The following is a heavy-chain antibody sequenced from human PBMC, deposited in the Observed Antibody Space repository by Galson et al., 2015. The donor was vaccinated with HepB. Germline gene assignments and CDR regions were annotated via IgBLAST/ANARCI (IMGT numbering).Heavy chain of an antibody. Sequence: SVKVSCKASGYIFTRYTLNWVRQAPGQGLEWVGWINTKTGNPAYAQGFTGRFVISFDTSVRTTYLQTNSLKAEDSAVYYCAREGGPYYDVWSGYYYGMDVWGQGTTVTVSS. CDR2: INTKTGNP. D-gene: IGHD3-3*01. V-gene: IGHV7-4-1*02. CDR1: GYIFTRYT. J-gene: IGHJ6*02. CDR3: AREGGPYYDVWSGYYYGMDV.